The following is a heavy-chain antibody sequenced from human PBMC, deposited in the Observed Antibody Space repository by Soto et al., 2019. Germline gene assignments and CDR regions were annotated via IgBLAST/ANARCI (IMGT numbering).Heavy chain of an antibody. CDR1: GFTFSSYD. V-gene: IGHV3-13*04. J-gene: IGHJ3*02. Sequence: EVQLVESGGGLVQPGGSLRLSCAASGFTFSSYDMHWVRQATGKGLEWVSAIGTAGDTYYPGSVKGRFTISRENAKNSLYLQRNSLRAGDTAVYYCARGGDGGDAFDIWGQGTMVTVSS. CDR2: IGTAGDT. D-gene: IGHD3-16*01. CDR3: ARGGDGGDAFDI.